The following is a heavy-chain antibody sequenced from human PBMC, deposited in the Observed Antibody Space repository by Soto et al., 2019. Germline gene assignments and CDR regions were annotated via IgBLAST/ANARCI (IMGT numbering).Heavy chain of an antibody. CDR3: ARGTSWQLPFDY. CDR2: ISYSGST. J-gene: IGHJ4*02. CDR1: SDSISSYY. D-gene: IGHD6-13*01. Sequence: PSETLSVICNGSSDSISSYYWIWIGQPPGKRLEWIGYISYSGSTDYNPSLKSRVTISGDTSKNQFSLKVSSVTAADTAVYYCARGTSWQLPFDYWGQGTLVTVSS. V-gene: IGHV4-59*01.